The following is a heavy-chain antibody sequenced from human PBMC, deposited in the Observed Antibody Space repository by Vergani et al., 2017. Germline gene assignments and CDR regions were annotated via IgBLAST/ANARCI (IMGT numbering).Heavy chain of an antibody. Sequence: QVQLVQSGAEVKKPGASVKVSCKASGYTFTSYYMHWVRQAPGQGLEWMGIINPSGGSTSYAQKLQGRVTMTRDTSTSTVYMELSSLRSEDTAVYYCARAIVGATTFDYWGQGTLVTVSS. D-gene: IGHD1-26*01. CDR1: GYTFTSYY. J-gene: IGHJ4*02. CDR3: ARAIVGATTFDY. CDR2: INPSGGST. V-gene: IGHV1-46*03.